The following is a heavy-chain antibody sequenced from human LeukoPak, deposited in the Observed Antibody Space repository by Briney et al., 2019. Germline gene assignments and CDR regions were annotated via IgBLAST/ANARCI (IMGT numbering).Heavy chain of an antibody. V-gene: IGHV4-4*09. CDR3: ARTGEYSGSGSSWAFDI. D-gene: IGHD3-10*01. CDR2: TYSSDTT. J-gene: IGHJ3*02. CDR1: AVSITNYY. Sequence: PSVTLSLTSSLSAVSITNYYWSWIPPPPGMGLEWIAWTYSSDTTDYNTSLKSLVTTSLATSNNQFSLRLTSVTTSDTAVYYCARTGEYSGSGSSWAFDIWGEGTMVTVSS.